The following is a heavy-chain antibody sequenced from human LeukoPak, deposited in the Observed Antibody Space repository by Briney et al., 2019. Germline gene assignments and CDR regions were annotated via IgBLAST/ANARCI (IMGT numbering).Heavy chain of an antibody. Sequence: SETLSLTCAVSGGSLSGYYWTWIRQPPGNGLEWIGYVDHTGSTNFNTSLNGRVSISRDTSKNLFSLRLRSVTAADTAVYFCARGRVSSSTWYSTYYYYFYMDVWGKGTTVTVSS. CDR2: VDHTGST. D-gene: IGHD1-1*01. V-gene: IGHV4-59*01. CDR1: GGSLSGYY. CDR3: ARGRVSSSTWYSTYYYYFYMDV. J-gene: IGHJ6*03.